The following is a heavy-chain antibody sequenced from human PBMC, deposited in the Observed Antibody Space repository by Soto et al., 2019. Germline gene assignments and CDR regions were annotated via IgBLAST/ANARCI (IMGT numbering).Heavy chain of an antibody. J-gene: IGHJ6*02. Sequence: EVQLVESGGGLVQPGRSLRLSCAASGFTFDDYAMHWGRQAPGKGLEWVSGISWNSGSIGYADSVKGRFTISRDNAKNTLYLQMNSLRAEDTALYYCAKDIGRGYSYGRYYYYGMDVWGQGTTVTVSS. D-gene: IGHD5-18*01. CDR3: AKDIGRGYSYGRYYYYGMDV. V-gene: IGHV3-9*01. CDR2: ISWNSGSI. CDR1: GFTFDDYA.